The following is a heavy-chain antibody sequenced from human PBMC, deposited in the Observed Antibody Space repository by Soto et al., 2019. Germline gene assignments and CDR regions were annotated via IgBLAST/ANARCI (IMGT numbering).Heavy chain of an antibody. D-gene: IGHD6-19*01. Sequence: ASVKVSCKASGYTFTTYGISWVRQAPGQGLEWLGWISAHNGNTNYAQKLQGRVTMTTDTSTSTAYMELRSLRSDDTAVYYCARGDSPSSDWYDAFDIWGQGTMVTVSS. J-gene: IGHJ3*02. CDR2: ISAHNGNT. CDR1: GYTFTTYG. CDR3: ARGDSPSSDWYDAFDI. V-gene: IGHV1-18*01.